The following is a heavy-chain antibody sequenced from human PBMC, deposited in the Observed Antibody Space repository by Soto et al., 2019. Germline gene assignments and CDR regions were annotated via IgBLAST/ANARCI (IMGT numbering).Heavy chain of an antibody. J-gene: IGHJ6*02. CDR2: ISYDGSNK. Sequence: QVQLVESGGGVVQPGRSLRLSCAASGFTFSSYGMHWVRQAPGKGLEWVAVISYDGSNKYYADSVKGRFTISRDNSKNTLYLQMNSQRAEDTAVYYCATDLMRCWNRCPETYYYGMDVWGQGTTVTVSS. CDR3: ATDLMRCWNRCPETYYYGMDV. V-gene: IGHV3-30*03. CDR1: GFTFSSYG. D-gene: IGHD1-1*01.